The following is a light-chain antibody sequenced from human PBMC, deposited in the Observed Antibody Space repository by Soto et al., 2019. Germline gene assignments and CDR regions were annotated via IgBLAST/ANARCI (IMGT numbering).Light chain of an antibody. CDR3: QQYGSSFLIT. J-gene: IGKJ5*01. V-gene: IGKV3-20*01. CDR1: QSVSSSY. Sequence: DTVLTQSPGTLSLSPGERATLSCRASQSVSSSYFAWYQQKPGQAPRLLIYGASRRATGIPDRFSGSGSGTDFTLTISRLEPEDFAVYYCQQYGSSFLITFGQGTRLEIK. CDR2: GAS.